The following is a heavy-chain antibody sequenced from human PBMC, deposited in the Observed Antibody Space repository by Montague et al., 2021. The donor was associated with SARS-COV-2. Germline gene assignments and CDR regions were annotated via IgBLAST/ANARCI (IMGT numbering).Heavy chain of an antibody. Sequence: SETLSLTCTVSGGSISSSSYYWGWIRQPPEKGLEWIGSIYYSGSTYYNPSLKSRVTISVDTSKNQFSLKLSSVTAADTAVYYCARPPGGLLWFGEFDYWGQGTLVTVSS. V-gene: IGHV4-39*01. CDR3: ARPPGGLLWFGEFDY. J-gene: IGHJ4*02. CDR1: GGSISSSSYY. CDR2: IYYSGST. D-gene: IGHD3-10*01.